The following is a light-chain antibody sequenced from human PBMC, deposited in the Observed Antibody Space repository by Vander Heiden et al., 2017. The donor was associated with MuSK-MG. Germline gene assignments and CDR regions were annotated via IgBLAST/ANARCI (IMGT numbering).Light chain of an antibody. V-gene: IGLV2-14*01. Sequence: QSALTQPASVSGSPGPSITISCPGTSSDVGGYNYVSWYQQHPGKAPKLMIYDVSNRPSGVSNRFSGSKSGNTASLTTAGLQAEDEADYYCSSYTSSSTGGVFGGGTKLTVL. CDR1: SSDVGGYNY. J-gene: IGLJ2*01. CDR2: DVS. CDR3: SSYTSSSTGGV.